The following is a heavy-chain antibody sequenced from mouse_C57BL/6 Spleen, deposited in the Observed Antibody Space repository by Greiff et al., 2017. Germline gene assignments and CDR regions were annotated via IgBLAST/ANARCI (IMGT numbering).Heavy chain of an antibody. CDR3: ARSGAYYSNCDYAMDY. CDR2: IYPGSGNT. J-gene: IGHJ4*01. CDR1: GYTFTDYY. Sequence: VQLQQSGAELVRPGASVKLSCKASGYTFTDYYINWVKQRPGQGLEWIARIYPGSGNTYYNEKFKGKATLTAEKSSSTAYMQLSSLTSEGSAVYFCARSGAYYSNCDYAMDYWGQGTSVTVSS. D-gene: IGHD2-5*01. V-gene: IGHV1-76*01.